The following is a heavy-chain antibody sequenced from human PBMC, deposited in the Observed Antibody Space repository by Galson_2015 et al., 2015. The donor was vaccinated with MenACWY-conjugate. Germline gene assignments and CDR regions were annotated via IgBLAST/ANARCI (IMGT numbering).Heavy chain of an antibody. CDR3: ARDESDYYDSSGYYLPYYFDY. CDR1: GFTFSSYW. CDR2: IKQDGSEK. D-gene: IGHD3-22*01. V-gene: IGHV3-7*03. Sequence: SLRLSCAASGFTFSSYWMSWVRQAPGKGLEWVANIKQDGSEKYYVDSVKGRFTISRDNAKNSLYLQMNSLRAEDTAVYYCARDESDYYDSSGYYLPYYFDYWGQGTLVTVSS. J-gene: IGHJ4*02.